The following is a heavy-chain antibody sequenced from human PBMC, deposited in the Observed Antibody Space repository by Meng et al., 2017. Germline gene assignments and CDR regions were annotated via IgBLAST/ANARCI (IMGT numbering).Heavy chain of an antibody. CDR1: GGTFSSYA. CDR3: ARVDRNDDADFDY. V-gene: IGHV1-69*06. J-gene: IGHJ4*02. CDR2: IIPIFGTA. D-gene: IGHD1-1*01. Sequence: VKSGAERESTGVSGKVSCKASGGTFSSYAISWVRKAPGQGLEWMGGIIPIFGTANYAQKFQGRVTITADKSTSTAYMELSSLRSEDTAVYYCARVDRNDDADFDYWGQGTLVTVSS.